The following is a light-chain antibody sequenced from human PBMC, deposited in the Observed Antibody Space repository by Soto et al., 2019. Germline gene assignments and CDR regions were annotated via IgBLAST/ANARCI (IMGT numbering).Light chain of an antibody. V-gene: IGKV3-20*01. Sequence: EIVLTQSPGTLSLSPGERATLSCRASQSVSSSYLAWYQQKPGQAPRLLIHGASSRATGIPDRISGSGSGTDFTLTISRPEPEDFAVYYCQQYGGSPITFGQGTRLEI. CDR1: QSVSSSY. CDR3: QQYGGSPIT. J-gene: IGKJ5*01. CDR2: GAS.